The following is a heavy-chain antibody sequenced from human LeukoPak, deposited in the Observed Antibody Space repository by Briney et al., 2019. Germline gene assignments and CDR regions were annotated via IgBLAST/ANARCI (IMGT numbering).Heavy chain of an antibody. V-gene: IGHV1-18*01. CDR1: GYTFSTYG. CDR3: ARNAGSYFEFAP. Sequence: ASVKVSCKTSGYTFSTYGLSWVRQAPGQGLEWMGWISGNSGKTHYAQKFQDRVTLATDTSSTTAFMELRSLRSDDTAMYYCARNAGSYFEFAPWGQGTLVTVSS. CDR2: ISGNSGKT. D-gene: IGHD1-26*01. J-gene: IGHJ5*02.